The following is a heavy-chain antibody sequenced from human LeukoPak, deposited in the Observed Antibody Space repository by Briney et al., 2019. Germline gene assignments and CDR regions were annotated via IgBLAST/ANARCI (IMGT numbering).Heavy chain of an antibody. CDR3: VMGDSGSGWYVDYYYYYGMDV. Sequence: SETLSLTCTVSGGSISSSSYYWGWIRQPPGKGLEWIGSIYYSGSTYYNPSLKSRVTISVDTSKNQFSLKLSSVTAADTAVYYCVMGDSGSGWYVDYYYYYGMDVWGQGTTVTVSS. CDR1: GGSISSSSYY. D-gene: IGHD6-19*01. CDR2: IYYSGST. J-gene: IGHJ6*02. V-gene: IGHV4-39*01.